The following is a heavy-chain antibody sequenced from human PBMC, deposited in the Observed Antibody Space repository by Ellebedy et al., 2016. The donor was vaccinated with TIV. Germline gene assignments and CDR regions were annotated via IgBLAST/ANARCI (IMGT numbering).Heavy chain of an antibody. J-gene: IGHJ4*02. CDR2: ISSSSSYI. CDR3: AKDLSWWSANDY. D-gene: IGHD3-16*01. V-gene: IGHV3-21*04. CDR1: GFTFSRYS. Sequence: ETLSLTCAASGFTFSRYSMNWVRQAPGKGLEWVSSISSSSSYIYYADSVKGRFTISRDNSRTTLHLEMNSLRAEDTAVYYCAKDLSWWSANDYWGQGTLVTVSS.